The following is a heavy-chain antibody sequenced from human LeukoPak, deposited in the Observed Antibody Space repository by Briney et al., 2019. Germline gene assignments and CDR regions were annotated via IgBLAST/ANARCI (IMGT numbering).Heavy chain of an antibody. CDR3: ARGPYCGGTTCYSIGAFDI. J-gene: IGHJ3*02. D-gene: IGHD2-2*01. CDR2: ISGSGNTT. V-gene: IGHV3-23*01. CDR1: GFTFSSYA. Sequence: GGSLRLSCAASGFTFSSYAMSWVRQAPGKGLEWVSAISGSGNTTHHSDSVKGRFNISRDNSKSTLFLQMNSLSAEDTAVYYCARGPYCGGTTCYSIGAFDIWGQGTMVTVSS.